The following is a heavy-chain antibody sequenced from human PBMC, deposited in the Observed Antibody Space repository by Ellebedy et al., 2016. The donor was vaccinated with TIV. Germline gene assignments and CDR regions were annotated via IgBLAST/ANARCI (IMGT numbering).Heavy chain of an antibody. J-gene: IGHJ4*02. V-gene: IGHV3-9*01. CDR1: GFIFSDYA. D-gene: IGHD6-19*01. Sequence: SLKISCAASGFIFSDYAMHWVRQAPGKGPEWVSGISWDSGTRGYAESVRGRFIISRDNAKNSLSLQMNNLRPEDTALYYCAHIVAATKRNYFDAWGQGTLVTVSS. CDR3: AHIVAATKRNYFDA. CDR2: ISWDSGTR.